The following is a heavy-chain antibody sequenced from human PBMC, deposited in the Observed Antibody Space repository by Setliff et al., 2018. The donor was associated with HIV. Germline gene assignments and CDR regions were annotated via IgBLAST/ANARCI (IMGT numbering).Heavy chain of an antibody. CDR1: GGSINRGTYY. Sequence: SETLSLTCSVSGGSINRGTYYWTWIRQSAGKGLEWIGHIYITGDTDYNPSLKSRVTISVDTSKNQFSLTLTSVTATDTAVYYCARGDGYRSNDAYYDTGMDVWGQGITVTVSS. J-gene: IGHJ6*02. CDR3: ARGDGYRSNDAYYDTGMDV. CDR2: IYITGDT. V-gene: IGHV4-61*09. D-gene: IGHD5-12*01.